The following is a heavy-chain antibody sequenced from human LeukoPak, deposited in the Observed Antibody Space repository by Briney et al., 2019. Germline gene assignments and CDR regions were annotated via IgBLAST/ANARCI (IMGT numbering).Heavy chain of an antibody. CDR3: AREILGSSWYSQSHYYYYGMDV. J-gene: IGHJ6*02. CDR2: INHSGST. D-gene: IGHD6-13*01. CDR1: GGSFSGYY. Sequence: PSETLSLTCAVYGGSFSGYYWSWIRQPPGKGLEWIGEINHSGSTNYNPSLKSRVTISVDTSKNQFSLKLSSVTAADTAVYYCAREILGSSWYSQSHYYYYGMDVWGQGTTVTVSS. V-gene: IGHV4-34*01.